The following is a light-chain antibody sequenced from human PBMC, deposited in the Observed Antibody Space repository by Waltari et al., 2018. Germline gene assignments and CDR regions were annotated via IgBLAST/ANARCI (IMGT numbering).Light chain of an antibody. J-gene: IGLJ3*02. CDR1: NSTVGSNT. CDR3: EAWDDTLNGPV. V-gene: IGLV1-44*01. Sequence: QSELTQPPSASGTPGQGVTMSCSGRNSTVGSNTVTWYRQVPGTAPKLVIYNNDQRPSGVPDRFSGSKAAASASLAISGLQSEDEADYFCEAWDDTLNGPVFGGGTKLTVL. CDR2: NND.